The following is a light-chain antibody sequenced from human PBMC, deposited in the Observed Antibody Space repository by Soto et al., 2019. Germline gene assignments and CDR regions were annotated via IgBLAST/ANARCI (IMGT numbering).Light chain of an antibody. Sequence: AIQMTQSPSSLSASVGDRVTITCRASQDIRNDLGWYQQKPGTAPNLLIFGASRLQIGVPSRFSGSGSGTDYTLTLSSLQPEDFATYYCLRAYGYPHTFGPGTKVDL. V-gene: IGKV1-6*01. CDR1: QDIRND. CDR3: LRAYGYPHT. CDR2: GAS. J-gene: IGKJ3*01.